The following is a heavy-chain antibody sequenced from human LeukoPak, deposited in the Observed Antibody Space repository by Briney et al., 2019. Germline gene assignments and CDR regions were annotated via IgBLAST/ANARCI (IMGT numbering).Heavy chain of an antibody. J-gene: IGHJ6*02. Sequence: GGSLRLSCAASGFTFSSYGMHWVRQAPGKGLEWVAVIWYDGSNKYYADSVKGRFTISRDNSKNTLYLQMNSLRAKDTAVYYCARDAPFRYFDWLPYGMDVWGQGTTVTVSS. CDR3: ARDAPFRYFDWLPYGMDV. CDR2: IWYDGSNK. CDR1: GFTFSSYG. D-gene: IGHD3-9*01. V-gene: IGHV3-33*01.